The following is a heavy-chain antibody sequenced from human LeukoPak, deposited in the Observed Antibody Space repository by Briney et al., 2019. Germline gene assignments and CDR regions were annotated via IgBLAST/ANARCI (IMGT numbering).Heavy chain of an antibody. D-gene: IGHD5-24*01. CDR1: GGSISSSNW. CDR2: IYHSGST. V-gene: IGHV4-4*02. J-gene: IGHJ4*02. Sequence: SETLSLTCAVSGGSISSSNWWSWVRQPPGKGLEWIGEIYHSGSTNYNPSLKRRVTISVDKSKNQFSLNLSSVTAADTAVYYCARPVMGDGYNLDYSGQPTPVTVPS. CDR3: ARPVMGDGYNLDY.